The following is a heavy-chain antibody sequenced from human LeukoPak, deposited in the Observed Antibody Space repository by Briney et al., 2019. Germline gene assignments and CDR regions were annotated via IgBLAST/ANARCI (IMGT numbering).Heavy chain of an antibody. Sequence: PSEALSLTCTVAGGSISSYNWSWIRQLARKGLELVGRNYTSGSTNYNPSLKSRVTMSVDTSKNQFSLKLSSVTAADTAVYYCARAGGGRLGGSYYGTFDYWGQGTLVTVSS. CDR1: GGSISSYN. CDR2: NYTSGST. D-gene: IGHD1-26*01. CDR3: ARAGGGRLGGSYYGTFDY. V-gene: IGHV4-4*07. J-gene: IGHJ4*02.